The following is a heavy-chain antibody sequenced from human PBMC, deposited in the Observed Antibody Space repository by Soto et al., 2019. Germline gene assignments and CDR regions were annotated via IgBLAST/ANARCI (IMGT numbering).Heavy chain of an antibody. CDR2: ISGSGGST. Sequence: GGSLSLSCAASGFTFSSYAMSWVRQAPGKGLEWVSAISGSGGSTYYADSVKGRFTISRDNSKNTLYLQMNSLRAEDTAVYYCAKAPEGYIWGSPYFGGQGTLGTVSS. V-gene: IGHV3-23*01. D-gene: IGHD3-16*01. CDR1: GFTFSSYA. CDR3: AKAPEGYIWGSPYF. J-gene: IGHJ4*02.